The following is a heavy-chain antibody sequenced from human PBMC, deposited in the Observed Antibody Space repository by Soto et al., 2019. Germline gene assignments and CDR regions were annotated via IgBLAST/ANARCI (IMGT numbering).Heavy chain of an antibody. Sequence: SETLSLTCTVSGGSISSGGYYWSWIRQHPGKGLEWIGYIYYSGSTYYNPSLKSRVAISVDTSKNQFSLKLSSVTAADTAVYYCARDIERNYFDYWGQGTLVTVSS. J-gene: IGHJ4*02. CDR3: ARDIERNYFDY. CDR2: IYYSGST. V-gene: IGHV4-31*03. D-gene: IGHD2-15*01. CDR1: GGSISSGGYY.